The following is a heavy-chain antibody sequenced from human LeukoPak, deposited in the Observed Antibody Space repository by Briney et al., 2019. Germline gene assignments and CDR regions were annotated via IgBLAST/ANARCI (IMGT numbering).Heavy chain of an antibody. Sequence: ASVEVSCKASGYTFTGYYMHWVRQAPGKGLEWMGGFDPEDGETIYAQKFQGRVTMTEDTSTDTAYMELSSLRSEDTAVYYCAIYSGSYFSNFDYWGQGTLVTVSS. CDR1: GYTFTGYY. V-gene: IGHV1-24*01. D-gene: IGHD1-26*01. CDR3: AIYSGSYFSNFDY. CDR2: FDPEDGET. J-gene: IGHJ4*02.